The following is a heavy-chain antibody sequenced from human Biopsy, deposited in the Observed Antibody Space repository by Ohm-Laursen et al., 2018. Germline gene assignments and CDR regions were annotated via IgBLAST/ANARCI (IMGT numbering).Heavy chain of an antibody. CDR1: GGTFSSSA. Sequence: SVSASCHLSGGTFSSSATTSARQAPGQGLGWMGGIIGIFRTAHYAQKFQGRVTITADEFMTTAYMELSSLRSEDTAVYYCARGGGYNWNNGWFDPWGQGTLVTVSS. CDR2: IIGIFRTA. D-gene: IGHD1/OR15-1a*01. J-gene: IGHJ5*02. V-gene: IGHV1-69*13. CDR3: ARGGGYNWNNGWFDP.